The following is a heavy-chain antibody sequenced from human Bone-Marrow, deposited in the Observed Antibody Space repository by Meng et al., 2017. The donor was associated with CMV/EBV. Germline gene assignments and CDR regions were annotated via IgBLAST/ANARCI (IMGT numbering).Heavy chain of an antibody. V-gene: IGHV4-4*02. Sequence: GSLRLSCAVSGGSISSSNWWSWVRQPPGKGLEWIGEIYHSGSTNYNPSLKSRVTISVDKSKNQFSLKLSSVTAADTAVYYCARAPYCGGDCYWDGWYFDLWGRGTLVTVSS. CDR3: ARAPYCGGDCYWDGWYFDL. J-gene: IGHJ2*01. CDR1: GGSISSSNW. CDR2: IYHSGST. D-gene: IGHD2-21*01.